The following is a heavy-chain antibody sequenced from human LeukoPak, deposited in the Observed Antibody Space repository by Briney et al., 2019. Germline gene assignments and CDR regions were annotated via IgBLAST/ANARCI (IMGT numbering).Heavy chain of an antibody. D-gene: IGHD1-14*01. CDR1: GGTFSGYY. J-gene: IGHJ6*02. CDR2: INHSGST. Sequence: AARTLSLSCAAYGGTFSGYYMRWIRQPPGKGLEWIGEINHSGSTNYNPSLKSRVTISVDTSKNQFSLKLSSVTAADTAVYYCAREGTTDYYYGMDVWGQGTTVTVSS. V-gene: IGHV4-34*01. CDR3: AREGTTDYYYGMDV.